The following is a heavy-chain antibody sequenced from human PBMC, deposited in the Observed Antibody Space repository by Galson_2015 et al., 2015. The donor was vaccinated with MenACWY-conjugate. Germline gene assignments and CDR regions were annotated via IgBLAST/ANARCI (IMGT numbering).Heavy chain of an antibody. Sequence: QSGAEVKKSGDSLKISCEASGYSFTGYWIVWVRQMPGKGLEWMGIIYPGDSDTIYSPSFEGQVTMSADKSISTAYLQWSSLKTSDSAIYFCARRGVRGLTDDAFDFWGQGTLVSVSS. D-gene: IGHD3-10*01. CDR3: ARRGVRGLTDDAFDF. CDR1: GYSFTGYW. CDR2: IYPGDSDT. V-gene: IGHV5-51*01. J-gene: IGHJ3*01.